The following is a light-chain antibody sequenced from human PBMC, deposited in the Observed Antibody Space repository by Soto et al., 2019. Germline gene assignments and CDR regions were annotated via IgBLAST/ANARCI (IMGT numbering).Light chain of an antibody. V-gene: IGKV1-33*01. CDR3: QQYHSLIT. Sequence: IQMTQSPSSLSASVGDRVTITCQASQGISNYLNRYQQKPGKAPKLLISDASRLETGVPSRFSGRGSGTDFTFTISSLQPEDIATYYCQQYHSLITFGRGTRLEI. J-gene: IGKJ5*01. CDR1: QGISNY. CDR2: DAS.